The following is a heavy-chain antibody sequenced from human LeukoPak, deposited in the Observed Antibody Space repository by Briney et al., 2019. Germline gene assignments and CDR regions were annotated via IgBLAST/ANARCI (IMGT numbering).Heavy chain of an antibody. V-gene: IGHV5-51*01. Sequence: GESLKISCKGSGYRFTTSWIGWVRQRPGKGLEWMGVINPSDSDTRYSPAFQGQVNISADKSISTAYLQWSSLKASDTAMYYCARRPQDYDTSGYSLDYWGQGTLVTVSS. J-gene: IGHJ4*02. CDR2: INPSDSDT. D-gene: IGHD3-22*01. CDR1: GYRFTTSW. CDR3: ARRPQDYDTSGYSLDY.